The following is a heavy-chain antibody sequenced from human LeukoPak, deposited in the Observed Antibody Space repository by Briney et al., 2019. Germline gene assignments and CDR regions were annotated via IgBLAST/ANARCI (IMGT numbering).Heavy chain of an antibody. J-gene: IGHJ6*02. V-gene: IGHV4-59*01. CDR1: GGSMSDYY. CDR2: IFYNGNT. Sequence: SETLSLTCTVSGGSMSDYYWSWIRQPPGKGLEWIAYIFYNGNTNYNPSLKSRVTISLDTSKKEFSLKVSSVTAADTAVYYCARWYYYDSSGYNEPYYYYGMDVWGQGTTVTVSS. D-gene: IGHD3-22*01. CDR3: ARWYYYDSSGYNEPYYYYGMDV.